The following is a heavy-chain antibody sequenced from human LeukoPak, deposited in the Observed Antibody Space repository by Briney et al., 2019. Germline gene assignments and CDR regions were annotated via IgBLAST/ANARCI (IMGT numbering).Heavy chain of an antibody. Sequence: SETLSLTCTVSGGSISSYYWSWIRQPPGKGLEWIGYIYYSGSTNYNPSLKSRVTISVDTSKNQFSLKLSSVTTADTAVYYCATSSDDYSNSFDYWGQGTLVTVSS. CDR1: GGSISSYY. V-gene: IGHV4-59*01. CDR2: IYYSGST. D-gene: IGHD4-11*01. CDR3: ATSSDDYSNSFDY. J-gene: IGHJ4*02.